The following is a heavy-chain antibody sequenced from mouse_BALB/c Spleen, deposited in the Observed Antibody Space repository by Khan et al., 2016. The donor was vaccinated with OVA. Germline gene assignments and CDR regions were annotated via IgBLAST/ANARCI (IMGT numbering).Heavy chain of an antibody. Sequence: EVQLVESGGDLVKPRGSLKLSCAASGFTFRSYSMSWVRQTPDKRLEWVATISSGGDYTYYPDSVKGRFTISRDNAKNTLYLQMSSLKSEDTAMYYCASHLTGSFAYWGQGTLVTVSA. CDR2: ISSGGDYT. V-gene: IGHV5-6*01. CDR1: GFTFRSYS. J-gene: IGHJ3*01. D-gene: IGHD4-1*01. CDR3: ASHLTGSFAY.